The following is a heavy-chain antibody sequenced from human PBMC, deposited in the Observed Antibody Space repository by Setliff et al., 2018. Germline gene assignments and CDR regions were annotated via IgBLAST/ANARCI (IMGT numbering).Heavy chain of an antibody. J-gene: IGHJ6*03. CDR1: GGSISSGSYY. V-gene: IGHV4-61*02. CDR2: VYTNGGS. D-gene: IGHD6-13*01. CDR3: ARANKKLDYCYYYYMDV. Sequence: SETLSLTCTVSGGSISSGSYYWSWIRHPAGKGLEWIGRVYTNGGSDYNPFLKSRVSISLDTSKNQFSLKLISVTAADTAVYYCARANKKLDYCYYYYMDVWGKGTTVTVSS.